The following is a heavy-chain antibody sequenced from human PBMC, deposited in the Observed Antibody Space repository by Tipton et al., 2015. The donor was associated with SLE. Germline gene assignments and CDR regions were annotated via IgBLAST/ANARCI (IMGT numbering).Heavy chain of an antibody. CDR1: GGSISSNSYY. J-gene: IGHJ1*01. D-gene: IGHD2-21*01. CDR3: ASLAYCGGDCSWLQH. CDR2: MYYSGST. Sequence: TLSLTCTVSGGSISSNSYYWGWIRQPPGKGLEWIGSMYYSGSTYYNPSLKSRLTISVDTSKNQFSLKLSSVTAADTAVYYCASLAYCGGDCSWLQHWGQGTLVTVSS. V-gene: IGHV4-39*07.